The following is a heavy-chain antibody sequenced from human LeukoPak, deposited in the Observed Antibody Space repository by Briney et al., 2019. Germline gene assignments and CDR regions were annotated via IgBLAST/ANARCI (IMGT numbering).Heavy chain of an antibody. Sequence: SETLSLTCAVYGGSFSGYYWSWIRQPTGKGLEWIGEINHSGSTNYNPSLKSRVTISVDTSKNQFSLKLSSVTAADTAVYYCARVSLGNWFDPWGQGTLVTVSS. J-gene: IGHJ5*02. CDR2: INHSGST. V-gene: IGHV4-34*01. CDR1: GGSFSGYY. D-gene: IGHD7-27*01. CDR3: ARVSLGNWFDP.